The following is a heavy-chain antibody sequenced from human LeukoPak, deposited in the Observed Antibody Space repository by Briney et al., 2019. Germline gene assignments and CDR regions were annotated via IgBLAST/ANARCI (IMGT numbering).Heavy chain of an antibody. V-gene: IGHV3-73*01. CDR1: GFTFSGSA. CDR3: TRHRVDGDYDRGYWFDP. Sequence: GGSPRLSCAASGFTFSGSAMHWVRQASGKGLEWVGRIRSKANSYATAYAASVKGRFTISRDDSKNTAYLQMNSLKTEDTAVYYCTRHRVDGDYDRGYWFDPWGQGTLVTVSS. D-gene: IGHD4-17*01. CDR2: IRSKANSYAT. J-gene: IGHJ5*02.